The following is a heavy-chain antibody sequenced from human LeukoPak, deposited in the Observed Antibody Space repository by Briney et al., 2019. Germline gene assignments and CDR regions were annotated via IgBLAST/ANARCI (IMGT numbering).Heavy chain of an antibody. CDR3: TRGEIRLFNDYGGDFDY. J-gene: IGHJ4*02. D-gene: IGHD4-23*01. V-gene: IGHV1-2*06. CDR2: INPNSGGT. CDR1: GYIFTGYY. Sequence: ASVKVSCKASGYIFTGYYIHWARQAPGQGLEWMGRINPNSGGTNYEQKFQGRVTMTRDTSISTAYMELRRLRSDDTAVYYCTRGEIRLFNDYGGDFDYWGQETLVTVSS.